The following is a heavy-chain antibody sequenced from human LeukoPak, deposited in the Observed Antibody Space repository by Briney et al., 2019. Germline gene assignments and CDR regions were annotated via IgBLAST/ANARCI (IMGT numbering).Heavy chain of an antibody. V-gene: IGHV4-59*01. Sequence: SETLSLTCTVSGSSISSYYGSWIRQPPGKGLEWIGYIYYSGSTNYNPSLRSRVTISVDTSKNQFSLKLSSVTAADTAVYYCARDRILYYWCQGTLVTVSS. J-gene: IGHJ4*02. CDR1: GSSISSYY. CDR2: IYYSGST. D-gene: IGHD3-3*02. CDR3: ARDRILYY.